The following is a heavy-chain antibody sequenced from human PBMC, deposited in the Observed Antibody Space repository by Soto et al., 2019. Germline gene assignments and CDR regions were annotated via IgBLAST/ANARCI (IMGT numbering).Heavy chain of an antibody. CDR3: ARDQWVTIFGVAQYYYYYGMDV. CDR2: IIPIFGTA. V-gene: IGHV1-69*13. D-gene: IGHD3-3*01. J-gene: IGHJ6*02. Sequence: SVKVSCKASGGTFSSYAISWVRQAPGQGLEWMGGIIPIFGTANYAQKFQGRVTITADESTSTAHMELSSLRSEDTAVYYCARDQWVTIFGVAQYYYYYGMDVWGQGTTVTVSS. CDR1: GGTFSSYA.